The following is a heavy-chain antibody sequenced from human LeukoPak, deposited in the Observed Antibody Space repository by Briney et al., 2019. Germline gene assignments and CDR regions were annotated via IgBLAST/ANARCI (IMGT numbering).Heavy chain of an antibody. CDR1: GFTFSSYA. Sequence: PGGSLRLSCAASGFTFSSYAIHWVRQAPGKGLEWVAVILYDGSNKYYADSVKGRFTISRDNSKNTLYLQMNSLRAEDTAVYYCERGDTGTTYYLDYWGQGTLVTVSS. V-gene: IGHV3-30*04. D-gene: IGHD4-17*01. CDR2: ILYDGSNK. CDR3: ERGDTGTTYYLDY. J-gene: IGHJ4*02.